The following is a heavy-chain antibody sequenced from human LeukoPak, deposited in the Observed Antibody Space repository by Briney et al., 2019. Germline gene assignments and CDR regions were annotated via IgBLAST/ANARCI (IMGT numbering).Heavy chain of an antibody. D-gene: IGHD2-2*01. J-gene: IGHJ2*01. V-gene: IGHV4-34*01. CDR1: GGSFSGYY. Sequence: SETLSLTCAVYGGSFSGYYWSWIRQPPGKGLEWIGEINHSGSTNYNPSLKSRVTISVDTSKNQFSLKLSSVTAADTAVYYCARGTFGYCSSTSCFFYWYFDLWGRGTLVTVSS. CDR3: ARGTFGYCSSTSCFFYWYFDL. CDR2: INHSGST.